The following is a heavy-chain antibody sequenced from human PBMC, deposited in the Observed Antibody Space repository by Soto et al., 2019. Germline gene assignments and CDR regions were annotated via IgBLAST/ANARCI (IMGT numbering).Heavy chain of an antibody. V-gene: IGHV1-18*01. D-gene: IGHD2-15*01. Sequence: QVQLVQSRTEVKKPGASVKVSCKASGYTFTSNGISWVRQAPGQGLEWMGWISVYNGNTKYAQEFQGRVTMTTDTSTSTAYMELRSLRFDDTAVYYCARYRYCSGGSCYSDYWGQGTLVTVSS. CDR3: ARYRYCSGGSCYSDY. CDR1: GYTFTSNG. J-gene: IGHJ4*02. CDR2: ISVYNGNT.